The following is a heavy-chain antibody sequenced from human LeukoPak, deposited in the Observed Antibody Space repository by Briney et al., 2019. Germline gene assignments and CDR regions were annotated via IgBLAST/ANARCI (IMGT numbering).Heavy chain of an antibody. CDR1: GGSISSYY. Sequence: KPSETLSLTCTVSGGSISSYYCSWIRQPAGKGLEWIGRIYTSGSTNYNPSLKSRVTMSVDTSKNQFSLKLSSVTAADTAVYYCASTAELLDYYYYMDVWGKGTTVTVSS. V-gene: IGHV4-4*07. D-gene: IGHD1-26*01. CDR3: ASTAELLDYYYYMDV. J-gene: IGHJ6*03. CDR2: IYTSGST.